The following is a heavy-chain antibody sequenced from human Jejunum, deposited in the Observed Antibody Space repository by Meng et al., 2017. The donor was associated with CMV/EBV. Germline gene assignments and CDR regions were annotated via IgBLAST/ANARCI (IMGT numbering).Heavy chain of an antibody. D-gene: IGHD6-19*01. CDR2: INTDGRNT. Sequence: EVQVGGYGGGLVRAGGSLRISCAASGFTFSSDWMHWVRQAPGKGLEWVSRINTDGRNTNYADSVKGRFTISRDNAKNTLYLQMNSLRVEDTAVYYCARDYYSSGTHWGQGTLVTVSS. CDR3: ARDYYSSGTH. J-gene: IGHJ4*02. V-gene: IGHV3-74*01. CDR1: GFTFSSDW.